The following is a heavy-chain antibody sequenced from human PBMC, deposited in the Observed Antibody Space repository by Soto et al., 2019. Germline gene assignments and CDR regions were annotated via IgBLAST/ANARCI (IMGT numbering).Heavy chain of an antibody. V-gene: IGHV1-3*01. CDR3: ARDYYDFWSGYYYFDY. CDR2: TNAGNGNT. J-gene: IGHJ4*02. CDR1: GYTFTSYA. Sequence: ASVKVSCKASGYTFTSYAMHWVRQAPGQRLEWMGWTNAGNGNTKYSQKFQGRVTITRDTSASTAYMELSSLRSEDTAVYYCARDYYDFWSGYYYFDYWGQGTLVTVSS. D-gene: IGHD3-3*01.